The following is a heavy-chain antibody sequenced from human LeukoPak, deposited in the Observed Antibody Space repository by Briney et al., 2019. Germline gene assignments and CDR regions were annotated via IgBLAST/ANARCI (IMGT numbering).Heavy chain of an antibody. D-gene: IGHD1-26*01. Sequence: GGSLRLSCAASGFSFSIYAMSWVRQAPGKGLERVSAISGSGGTAYADSVKGRFTISRDNSKNTLYLQMNSLRAEDTAVYYCAKDPFPPYSGSRGWFDPWGQGTLVTVSS. CDR3: AKDPFPPYSGSRGWFDP. CDR2: ISGSGGTA. CDR1: GFSFSIYA. J-gene: IGHJ5*02. V-gene: IGHV3-23*01.